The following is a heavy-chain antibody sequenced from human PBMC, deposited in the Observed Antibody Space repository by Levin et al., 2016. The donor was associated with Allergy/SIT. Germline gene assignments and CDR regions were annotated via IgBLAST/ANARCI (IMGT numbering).Heavy chain of an antibody. V-gene: IGHV1-69*01. CDR3: ARDRGEGDCGGDCYGPGTYYFDY. D-gene: IGHD2-21*02. J-gene: IGHJ4*02. Sequence: WVRQAPGQGLEWMGGIIPIFGTANYAQKFQGRVTITADESTSTAYMELSSLRSEDTAVYYCARDRGEGDCGGDCYGPGTYYFDYWGQGTLVTVSS. CDR2: IIPIFGTA.